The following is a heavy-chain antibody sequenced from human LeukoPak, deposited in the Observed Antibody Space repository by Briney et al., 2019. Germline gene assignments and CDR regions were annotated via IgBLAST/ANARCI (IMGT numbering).Heavy chain of an antibody. Sequence: GGSLRLSCAASGFTFSSYGMHWVRQAPGKGLEWVAVISYDGSNKYYADSVKGRFTISRDNSKNTLYLQMNSLRAEDTAVYYCAKDGAYGDYVIDYWGQGTLVTVSS. CDR3: AKDGAYGDYVIDY. CDR2: ISYDGSNK. CDR1: GFTFSSYG. V-gene: IGHV3-30*18. J-gene: IGHJ4*02. D-gene: IGHD4-17*01.